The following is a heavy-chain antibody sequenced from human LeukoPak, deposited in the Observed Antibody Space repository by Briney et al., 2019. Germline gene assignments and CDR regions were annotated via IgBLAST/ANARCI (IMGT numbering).Heavy chain of an antibody. CDR3: ARCDSSGYYVFDY. Sequence: ASVKVSCKASGYTFTSYAMHWVRQAPGQRLEWMGWINAGNGNTKYSQKFQGRVTITRDTSASTAYMELSGLRSEDTAVYYCARCDSSGYYVFDYWGQGTLVTVSS. CDR1: GYTFTSYA. J-gene: IGHJ4*02. CDR2: INAGNGNT. D-gene: IGHD3-22*01. V-gene: IGHV1-3*01.